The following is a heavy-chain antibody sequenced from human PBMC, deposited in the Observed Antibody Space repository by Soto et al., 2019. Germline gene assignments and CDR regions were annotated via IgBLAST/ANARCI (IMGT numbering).Heavy chain of an antibody. V-gene: IGHV1-2*02. J-gene: IGHJ6*02. Sequence: QVQLVQTGAEVKKPGASVKVSCKASGYTFTGYYMHWVRQAPGQGLEWMGWINPNSGGTNYAQKFQGRVTMTRDTSISAASTELSRLLSDDTAVYYCAREFGDSEGYYDDGMAVCGQGPTVTVSS. CDR1: GYTFTGYY. D-gene: IGHD4-17*01. CDR3: AREFGDSEGYYDDGMAV. CDR2: INPNSGGT.